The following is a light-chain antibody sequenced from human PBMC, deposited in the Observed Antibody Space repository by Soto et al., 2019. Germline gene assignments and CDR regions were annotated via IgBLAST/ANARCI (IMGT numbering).Light chain of an antibody. CDR3: QSYDINLSGYV. V-gene: IGLV1-40*01. CDR1: SSNIGTVYD. CDR2: DNS. Sequence: QSVLTQPPSVSGAPGQRVTISCPGSSSNIGTVYDVHWYQQLPGTAPKLLIYDNSHRPSGVPDRFSGSKSGTSASLAITGLQAEDEADYYCQSYDINLSGYVFGGGTRSPY. J-gene: IGLJ1*01.